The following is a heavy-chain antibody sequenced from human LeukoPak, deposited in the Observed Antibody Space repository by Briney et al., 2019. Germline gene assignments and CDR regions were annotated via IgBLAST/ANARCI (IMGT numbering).Heavy chain of an antibody. V-gene: IGHV4-38-2*02. CDR2: IHHSGST. Sequence: PSETLSLTCTVSGYSISSGYYWGWIRQPPGKGLEWIGSIHHSGSTYYNPSLKSRVTISVDTSKNQFSLKLSSVTAADTAVYYCARAVRIVLPAARDITFGYYFDYWGQGTLVTVSS. CDR3: ARAVRIVLPAARDITFGYYFDY. J-gene: IGHJ4*02. D-gene: IGHD2-2*01. CDR1: GYSISSGYY.